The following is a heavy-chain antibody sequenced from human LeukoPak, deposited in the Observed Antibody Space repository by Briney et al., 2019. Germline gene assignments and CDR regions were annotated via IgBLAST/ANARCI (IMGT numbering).Heavy chain of an antibody. CDR1: GFTDSSNY. Sequence: GGSLRLSCAASGFTDSSNYMSWVRQAPGKGLEWVSAISGSGGGTFYADSVRGRFTISRDNSKNTVYLQMNSLRAEDTAVYYCAKDYAGGWPKRGMDVWGKGATVTISS. CDR3: AKDYAGGWPKRGMDV. J-gene: IGHJ6*03. V-gene: IGHV3-23*01. CDR2: ISGSGGGT. D-gene: IGHD3-16*01.